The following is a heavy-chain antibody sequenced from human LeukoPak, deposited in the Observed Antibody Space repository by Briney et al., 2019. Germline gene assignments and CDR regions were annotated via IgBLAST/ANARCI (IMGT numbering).Heavy chain of an antibody. Sequence: GGSLRLSCAASRFTLSTYAMHWVRQAPGKGLEWVALISYDGSNKYYADSVKGRFTISRDNSKNTLSLQMNSLRAEDTAVYYCAREAPVGGHLFDYWGQGTLVTVSS. CDR2: ISYDGSNK. CDR3: AREAPVGGHLFDY. J-gene: IGHJ4*02. V-gene: IGHV3-30*07. CDR1: RFTLSTYA. D-gene: IGHD3-16*01.